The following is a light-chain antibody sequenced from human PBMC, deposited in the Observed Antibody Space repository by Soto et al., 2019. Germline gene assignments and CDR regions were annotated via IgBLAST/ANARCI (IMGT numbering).Light chain of an antibody. V-gene: IGLV1-44*01. Sequence: QSVLTQPPSASGTPGQRVTISCSGSSSNIGSNTVNWYQQLLGTAPKLLIYSNNQRPSGVPDRFSGSKSGTSASLAISGLQSEDEADYYCAAWDDSLSVVFGGGTQLTVL. CDR1: SSNIGSNT. CDR3: AAWDDSLSVV. J-gene: IGLJ2*01. CDR2: SNN.